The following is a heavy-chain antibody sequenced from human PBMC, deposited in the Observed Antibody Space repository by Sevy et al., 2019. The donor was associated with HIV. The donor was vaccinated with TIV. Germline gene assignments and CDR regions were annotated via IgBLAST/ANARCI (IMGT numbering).Heavy chain of an antibody. Sequence: SGPTLVNPTQTLTLTCTFSGFSLSTSGVGVGWIRQPPGKALEWLALIYWNDDKRYSPSLKSRLTITKDTSKNQVVLTKTNMDPVDTATYYCARQYCSGGSCYFRRAFDIWGQGTMVTVSS. CDR2: IYWNDDK. CDR3: ARQYCSGGSCYFRRAFDI. D-gene: IGHD2-15*01. CDR1: GFSLSTSGVG. J-gene: IGHJ3*02. V-gene: IGHV2-5*01.